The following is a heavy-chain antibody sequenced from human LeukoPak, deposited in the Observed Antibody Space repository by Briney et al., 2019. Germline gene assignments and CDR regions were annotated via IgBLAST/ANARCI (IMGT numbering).Heavy chain of an antibody. J-gene: IGHJ4*02. CDR3: ASSIVVVPAAIRR. CDR1: GGSISSGDYY. CDR2: IYYSGST. V-gene: IGHV4-30-4*08. Sequence: SQTLSLTCTVSGGSISSGDYYWSWIRQPPGKGLEWIGYIYYSGSTYYNPSLKSRVTISVDTPKNQFSLKLSSVTAADTAVYYCASSIVVVPAAIRRWGQGTLVTVSS. D-gene: IGHD2-2*02.